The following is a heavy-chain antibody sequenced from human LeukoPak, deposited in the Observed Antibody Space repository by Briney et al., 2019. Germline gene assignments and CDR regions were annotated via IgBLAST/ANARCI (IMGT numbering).Heavy chain of an antibody. CDR2: ISYDGSNK. J-gene: IGHJ5*02. CDR1: GFTFTSYV. D-gene: IGHD6-19*01. Sequence: GGSLRLSCAASGFTFTSYVMHWVRQAPGKGLEWVAVISYDGSNKYYADSVKGRFTISRDNSKNTLYLQMNSLRAEDTAVYYCAKGLEQWLVRQLSVDPWGQGTLVTVSS. CDR3: AKGLEQWLVRQLSVDP. V-gene: IGHV3-30*18.